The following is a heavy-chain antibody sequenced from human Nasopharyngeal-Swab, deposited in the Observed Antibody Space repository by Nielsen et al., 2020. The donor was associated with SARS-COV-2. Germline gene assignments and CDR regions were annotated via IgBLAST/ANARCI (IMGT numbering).Heavy chain of an antibody. V-gene: IGHV3-21*01. CDR2: ISSSSSYI. CDR3: ARLGWIAAAGTGKSD. CDR1: GFTFSSYS. J-gene: IGHJ4*02. D-gene: IGHD6-13*01. Sequence: GGSLRLSYAASGFTFSSYSMNWVRQAPGKGLEWVSSISSSSSYIYYADSVKGRFTISRDNAKNSLYLQTNSLRAEDTAVYYCARLGWIAAAGTGKSDWGQGTLVTVSS.